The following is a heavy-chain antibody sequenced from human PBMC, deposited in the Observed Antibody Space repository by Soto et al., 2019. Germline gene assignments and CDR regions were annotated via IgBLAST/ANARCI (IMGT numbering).Heavy chain of an antibody. CDR2: VSPPFRTS. J-gene: IGHJ6*02. CDR1: GVSFNNNG. CDR3: ARVFYYGSGSYSPYGMVV. Sequence: QVQLVQSGAEVKKPGSSVKVSCKTSGVSFNNNGIGWVRQAPGHGLEWMGGVSPPFRTSNYARKFQGRISITADASTGTVNMELSSLTSEDTAQYYCARVFYYGSGSYSPYGMVVWGQGTTVTVSS. D-gene: IGHD3-10*01. V-gene: IGHV1-69*01.